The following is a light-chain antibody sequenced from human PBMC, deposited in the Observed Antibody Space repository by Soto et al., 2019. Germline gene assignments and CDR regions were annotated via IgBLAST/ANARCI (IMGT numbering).Light chain of an antibody. V-gene: IGLV2-14*01. CDR2: EVS. CDR3: SSYTSSSTTYV. Sequence: QSVLTQPASVSGSPGQSITISCTGTTSDVGGYNYVSGYHPHTGKAPKLMIYEVSNRPSGVSNRFSGSKSGNTASLTSSGLQAEDEADYYCSSYTSSSTTYVFATGTKLTVL. J-gene: IGLJ1*01. CDR1: TSDVGGYNY.